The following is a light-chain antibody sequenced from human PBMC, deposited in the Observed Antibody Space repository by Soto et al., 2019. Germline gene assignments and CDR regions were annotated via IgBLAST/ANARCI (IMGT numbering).Light chain of an antibody. V-gene: IGKV1-5*03. CDR2: KAS. CDR3: QQYNSYSPFT. J-gene: IGKJ2*01. Sequence: DIQMTQSPSTLSASVGDRVTITCRASQSISSLLAWYQQKPGKAPRLLIYKASSLESGVASRFSGSGSGTELTLNISSLQPDDFATYYCQQYNSYSPFTFGQGTKLEI. CDR1: QSISSL.